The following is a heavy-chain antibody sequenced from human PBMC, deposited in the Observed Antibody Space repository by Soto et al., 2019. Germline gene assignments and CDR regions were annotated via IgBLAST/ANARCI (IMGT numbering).Heavy chain of an antibody. CDR2: TSGDGRK. J-gene: IGHJ4*02. Sequence: AGSLSLSCVGSGFTFSDSVIAWVRQAPGKGLGWLSVTSGDGRKRYALSLTGRFTISRDTSKNTLYLQMRSLSAEDAAAYYCVEWHTCNFDSLPFTGFDFWGQGTQVTVSS. D-gene: IGHD3-22*01. CDR1: GFTFSDSV. V-gene: IGHV3-23*01. CDR3: VEWHTCNFDSLPFTGFDF.